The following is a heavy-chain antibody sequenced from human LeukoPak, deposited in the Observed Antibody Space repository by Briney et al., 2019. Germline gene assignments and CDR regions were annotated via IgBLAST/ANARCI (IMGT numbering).Heavy chain of an antibody. CDR2: ISDSGVNT. Sequence: GGSLRLSCAASGFSFSSYVMSWVRQAPGKGPEWVSIISDSGVNTYYADSVKGRFTISRDNFKNALYLQMNSLRVEDTAVYYCAIDPNWGTHSWGQGVLVTVSS. D-gene: IGHD7-27*01. CDR1: GFSFSSYV. V-gene: IGHV3-23*01. J-gene: IGHJ4*02. CDR3: AIDPNWGTHS.